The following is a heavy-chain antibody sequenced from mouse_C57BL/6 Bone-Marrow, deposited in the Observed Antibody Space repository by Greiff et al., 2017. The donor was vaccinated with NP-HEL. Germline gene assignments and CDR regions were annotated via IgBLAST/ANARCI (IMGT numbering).Heavy chain of an antibody. Sequence: VQLQQPGAELVRPVTSVKLPCKGPFSTPPIALIHCLTPRPLQVLEWIGVIDPSSLYTNYNQKFKGKATLTVDTSSSTAYMQLSSLTSEDSAVYYCARRYDYDVNYWGQGTTRTVSS. J-gene: IGHJ2*01. D-gene: IGHD2-4*01. V-gene: IGHV1-59*01. CDR3: ARRYDYDVNY. CDR1: FSTPPIAL. CDR2: IDPSSLYT.